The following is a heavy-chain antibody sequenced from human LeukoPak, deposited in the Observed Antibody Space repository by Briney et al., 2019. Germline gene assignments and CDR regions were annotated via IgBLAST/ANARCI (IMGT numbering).Heavy chain of an antibody. J-gene: IGHJ6*02. V-gene: IGHV3-48*03. CDR1: GFTISTYV. Sequence: GGSLRLSCAASGFTISTYVMNWVRQAPGKGLEWVSYISSSGSTIYYADSVKGRFTISRDNAKNSLYLQMNSLRAEDTAVYYCARDNVDTAMVFYGMDVWGQGTTVTVSS. CDR2: ISSSGSTI. D-gene: IGHD5-18*01. CDR3: ARDNVDTAMVFYGMDV.